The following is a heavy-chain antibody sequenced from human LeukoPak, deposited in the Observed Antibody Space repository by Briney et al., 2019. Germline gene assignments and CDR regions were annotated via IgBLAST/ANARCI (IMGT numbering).Heavy chain of an antibody. CDR1: GFTFSSYW. CDR2: INSDGSST. D-gene: IGHD3-9*01. J-gene: IGHJ4*02. CDR3: ASDYDILTGYDY. V-gene: IGHV3-74*01. Sequence: GGSLRLSCVASGFTFSSYWMHWVRQAPGKGLVWVSRINSDGSSTSYADSVKGRFTISRDNAKNTLYLQMNSLRAEDTAVYYCASDYDILTGYDYWGQGTLVTVSS.